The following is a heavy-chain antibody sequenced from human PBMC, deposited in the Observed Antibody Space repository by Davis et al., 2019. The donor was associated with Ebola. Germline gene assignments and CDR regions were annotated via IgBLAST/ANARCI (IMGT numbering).Heavy chain of an antibody. D-gene: IGHD2-2*01. CDR2: IIPIFGTA. CDR1: GGTFSSYA. J-gene: IGHJ6*02. Sequence: AASVKVSCKVSGGTFSSYAISWVRQAPGQGLEWMGGIIPIFGTANYAQKFQGRVTITADESTSTAYMELRSLRSDDTAVYYCARPPCTSCSMDVWGQGTTVTVSS. V-gene: IGHV1-69*13. CDR3: ARPPCTSCSMDV.